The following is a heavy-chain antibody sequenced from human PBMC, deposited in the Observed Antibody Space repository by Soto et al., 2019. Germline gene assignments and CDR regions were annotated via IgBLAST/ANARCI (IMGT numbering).Heavy chain of an antibody. CDR2: IIPIFGTA. V-gene: IGHV1-69*13. Sequence: ASVKVSCKASGVTFSSYAISWVRQAPGQGLEWMGGIIPIFGTANYAQKFQGRVTITADESTSTAYMELSSLRSEDTAVYYCARDCDYYDSSGYYHQYNWFDPWGQGTLVTVSS. CDR3: ARDCDYYDSSGYYHQYNWFDP. J-gene: IGHJ5*02. CDR1: GVTFSSYA. D-gene: IGHD3-22*01.